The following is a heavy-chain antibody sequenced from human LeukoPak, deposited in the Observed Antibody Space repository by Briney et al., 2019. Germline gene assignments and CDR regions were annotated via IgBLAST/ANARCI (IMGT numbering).Heavy chain of an antibody. D-gene: IGHD1-26*01. CDR1: EFTFSSYA. J-gene: IGHJ4*02. CDR3: AQWSRYFDY. CDR2: ISGSGGST. V-gene: IGHV3-23*01. Sequence: GGSLRLSCAASEFTFSSYAMSWVRQAPGKGLEWVSTISGSGGSTYYAESVKGRFTISRDNSKNTLYLQMNSLRAEDTALYFCAQWSRYFDYWGQGTLVTVSS.